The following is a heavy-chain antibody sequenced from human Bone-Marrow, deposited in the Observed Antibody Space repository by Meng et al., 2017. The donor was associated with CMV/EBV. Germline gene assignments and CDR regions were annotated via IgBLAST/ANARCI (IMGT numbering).Heavy chain of an antibody. CDR2: IYYSGST. V-gene: IGHV4-39*01. CDR1: GGSISSSSYY. CDR3: ARSKGSLEWLSRYYYYGMDV. Sequence: SETLSLTCTVSGGSISSSSYYWGWIRQPPGKGLEWIGSIYYSGSTYYNSSLKSRVTISVDTSKNQFSLKLSSVTAADTAVYYCARSKGSLEWLSRYYYYGMDVWGQGTTVTVSS. J-gene: IGHJ6*02. D-gene: IGHD3-3*01.